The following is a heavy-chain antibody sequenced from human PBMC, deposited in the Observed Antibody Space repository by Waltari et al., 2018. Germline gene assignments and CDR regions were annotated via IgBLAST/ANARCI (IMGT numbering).Heavy chain of an antibody. D-gene: IGHD3-22*01. CDR1: GFALEHSS. V-gene: IGHV3-9*01. CDR3: TRKRTTYYDSSGGGFFDC. Sequence: EVQLVESGGGLVQPGMSLRLSCAASGFALEHSSLPWVRQVPGEGLEWVSSISYNSARTAYADSAKGRFTISRDTAKNSLYLQMNSLRVEDTALYYCTRKRTTYYDSSGGGFFDCWGQGTLVTVSS. CDR2: ISYNSART. J-gene: IGHJ4*02.